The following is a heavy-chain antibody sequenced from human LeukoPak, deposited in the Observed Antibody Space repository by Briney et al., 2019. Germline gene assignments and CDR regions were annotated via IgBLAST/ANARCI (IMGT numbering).Heavy chain of an antibody. D-gene: IGHD3-10*01. CDR1: GFTFKNYW. Sequence: GGSLRLSCAASGFTFKNYWMHWVRHAPGKGLVWLSRINSAGGTTNYADSVKGRFTISRDNAKNTLYLQINSLRAEDTAVYYCARGGSGTYGLDYWGQGALVTVSS. CDR3: ARGGSGTYGLDY. V-gene: IGHV3-74*01. J-gene: IGHJ4*02. CDR2: INSAGGTT.